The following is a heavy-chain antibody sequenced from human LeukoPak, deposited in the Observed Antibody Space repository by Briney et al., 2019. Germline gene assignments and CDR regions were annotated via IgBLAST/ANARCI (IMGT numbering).Heavy chain of an antibody. CDR2: IYYSGST. V-gene: IGHV4-31*03. Sequence: SETLSLTCTVSGGSISSGGYYWSWIRQHPGKGLEWIGYIYYSGSTYYNPSLKSRVTISVDTSKNQFSLKLSSVTAADTAVYYCARDSGWYRESAFDIWGQGTMVTVSS. D-gene: IGHD6-19*01. J-gene: IGHJ3*02. CDR1: GGSISSGGYY. CDR3: ARDSGWYRESAFDI.